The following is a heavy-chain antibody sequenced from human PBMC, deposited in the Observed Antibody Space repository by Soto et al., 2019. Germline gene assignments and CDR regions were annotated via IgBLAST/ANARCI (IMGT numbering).Heavy chain of an antibody. D-gene: IGHD3-10*01. CDR2: IIPIFGTA. CDR3: APVFFSWPSGVVRGVLDY. V-gene: IGHV1-69*13. CDR1: GGTFSSYA. Sequence: ASVKVSCKASGGTFSSYAISWVRQAPGQGLEWMGGIIPIFGTANYAQKFQGRVTITADESTSTAYMELSSLRSEDTAVYYCAPVFFSWPSGVVRGVLDYWGQGTLVTVSS. J-gene: IGHJ4*02.